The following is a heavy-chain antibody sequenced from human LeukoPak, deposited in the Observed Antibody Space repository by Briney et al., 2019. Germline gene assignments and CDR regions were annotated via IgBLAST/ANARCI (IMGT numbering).Heavy chain of an antibody. CDR2: ISGSGGST. Sequence: PGGSLRLSCAASGFSFNNAWMSWVRQAPGKGLEWVSAISGSGGSTYQADSMKGRFTISRDNSKNTLYLQMNSLRAEDTAVYYCAKMGYNYGYKKDYFDYWGQGTLVTVSS. D-gene: IGHD5-18*01. J-gene: IGHJ4*02. V-gene: IGHV3-23*01. CDR3: AKMGYNYGYKKDYFDY. CDR1: GFSFNNAW.